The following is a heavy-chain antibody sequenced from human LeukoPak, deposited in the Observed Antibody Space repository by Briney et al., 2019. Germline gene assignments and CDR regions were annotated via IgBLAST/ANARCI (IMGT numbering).Heavy chain of an antibody. J-gene: IGHJ4*02. D-gene: IGHD3-10*01. CDR3: ARHSSYYGSGSLC. Sequence: SETLSLTCAVYGGSFIGYYWSWIRQPPGKGLEWMGEINHSGSTNYNPSLKSRVTISVDTSKNQFSLKLSSVTAADTAVYYCARHSSYYGSGSLCWGQGTLVTVSS. CDR2: INHSGST. CDR1: GGSFIGYY. V-gene: IGHV4-34*01.